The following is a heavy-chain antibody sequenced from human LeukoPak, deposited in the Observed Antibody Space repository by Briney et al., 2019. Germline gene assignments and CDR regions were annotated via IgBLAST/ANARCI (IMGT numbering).Heavy chain of an antibody. V-gene: IGHV3-64*02. CDR2: ISIYAGST. J-gene: IGHJ6*02. CDR1: GFTFSSYA. D-gene: IGHD6-13*01. CDR3: AGSSSWRAFVRMDV. Sequence: SGGSLRLSCAASGFTFSSYAMHWVRQAPGKGLEYVSAISIYAGSTYYADSVKGRFTISRDNSKNTLYLQMGSLRAKDMAVYYWAGSSSWRAFVRMDVWGQGTTVTVSS.